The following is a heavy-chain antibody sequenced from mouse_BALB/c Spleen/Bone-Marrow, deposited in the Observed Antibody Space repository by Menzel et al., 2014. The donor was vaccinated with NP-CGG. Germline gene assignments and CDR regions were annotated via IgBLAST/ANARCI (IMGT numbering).Heavy chain of an antibody. Sequence: VMLVESGPDLVAPSQSLSLTCTVSGFSLTSYGLHWVRQPPGKGLEWLGVIWSDGSTTYNSALKSRLSIIKDNSKRQVLLKMNRLQTDDTAMYYCARSGTDYAMDYWGQGTSVTVSS. CDR3: ARSGTDYAMDY. CDR2: IWSDGST. CDR1: GFSLTSYG. D-gene: IGHD4-1*01. V-gene: IGHV2-6-2*01. J-gene: IGHJ4*01.